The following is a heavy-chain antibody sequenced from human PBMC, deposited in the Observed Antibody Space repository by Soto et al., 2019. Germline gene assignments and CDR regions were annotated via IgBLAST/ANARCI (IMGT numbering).Heavy chain of an antibody. CDR3: ARALIDDLLQYFDWSPGMDV. CDR1: GYTFTSYA. D-gene: IGHD3-9*01. CDR2: INAGNGNT. V-gene: IGHV1-3*01. Sequence: QGQLVQSGAEVKKPGASVKVSCKASGYTFTSYAMHWVRQAPGQSLEWMGWINAGNGNTKYSQKFQGRVTITRDTSASTAYMELSSLRSEDTAVYYCARALIDDLLQYFDWSPGMDVWGQGTTVTVSS. J-gene: IGHJ6*02.